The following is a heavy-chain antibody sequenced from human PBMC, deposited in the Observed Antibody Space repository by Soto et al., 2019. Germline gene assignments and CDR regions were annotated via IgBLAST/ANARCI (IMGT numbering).Heavy chain of an antibody. CDR1: GFSFTNFA. CDR2: IGASGDIT. J-gene: IGHJ4*02. V-gene: IGHV3-23*01. Sequence: LRLSCAASGFSFTNFAMSWVRQAPGKGLEWVAGIGASGDITWYADSVKGRLSISRDNSKNTLYLQLNSLRFEDTAVCYCAKDDFTDRGDDYFDYWGPGTLVTVSS. CDR3: AKDDFTDRGDDYFDY. D-gene: IGHD2-21*02.